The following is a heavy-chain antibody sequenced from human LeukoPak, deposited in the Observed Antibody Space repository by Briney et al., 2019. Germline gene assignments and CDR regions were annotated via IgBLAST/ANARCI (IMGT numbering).Heavy chain of an antibody. CDR2: IIPIFGTA. J-gene: IGHJ4*02. V-gene: IGHV1-69*05. CDR1: GGTFSSYA. Sequence: SVKVSCKASGGTFSSYAISWVRQAPGQGLEWMGGIIPIFGTANYAQKFKGRVTITTDESTSTAYMELSSLRSEDTAVYYCARSPCGSYGTPFDYWGQGTLVTVSS. CDR3: ARSPCGSYGTPFDY. D-gene: IGHD1-26*01.